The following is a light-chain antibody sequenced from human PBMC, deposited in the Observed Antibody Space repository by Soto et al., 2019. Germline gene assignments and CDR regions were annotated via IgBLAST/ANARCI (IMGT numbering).Light chain of an antibody. CDR2: ENN. Sequence: NFMLTQPHSVSESPGKTVTISCTGSSGSIASNYVQWYQQRPGSAPTTVIYENNQRPSGVPGRFSASIDSSSNSASLTISXXKTEDEADYYCQSYDTNNQVFGGGTQLTVL. V-gene: IGLV6-57*02. CDR3: QSYDTNNQV. CDR1: SGSIASNY. J-gene: IGLJ3*02.